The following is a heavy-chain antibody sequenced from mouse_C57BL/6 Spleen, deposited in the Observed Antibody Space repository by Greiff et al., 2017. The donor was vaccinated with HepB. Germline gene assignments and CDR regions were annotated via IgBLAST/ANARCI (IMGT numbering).Heavy chain of an antibody. Sequence: QVQLQQSGPELVKPGASVKISCKASGYAFSSSWMNWVKQRPGKGLEWIGRIYPGDGDTNYNGKFKGKATLTADKSSSTAYMQLSSLTSEDSAVYFCARYAYYSNYLYYFDYWGQGTTLTVSS. CDR3: ARYAYYSNYLYYFDY. J-gene: IGHJ2*01. D-gene: IGHD2-5*01. V-gene: IGHV1-82*01. CDR2: IYPGDGDT. CDR1: GYAFSSSW.